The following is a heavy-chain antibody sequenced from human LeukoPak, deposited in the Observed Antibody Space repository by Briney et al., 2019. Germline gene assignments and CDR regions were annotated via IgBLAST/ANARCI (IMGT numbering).Heavy chain of an antibody. CDR1: GYTFTRYD. J-gene: IGHJ4*02. CDR2: MSPYSGNT. D-gene: IGHD6-13*01. CDR3: ARGRAVTAAAGIGY. Sequence: ASVRVSCKASGYTFTRYDITWVRQATGQGLEWMGVMSPYSGNTDYAQKFQGRVTMTRNTSTSTAYMELSSLKSEDTAVYYCARGRAVTAAAGIGYWGQGTLLIVSS. V-gene: IGHV1-8*01.